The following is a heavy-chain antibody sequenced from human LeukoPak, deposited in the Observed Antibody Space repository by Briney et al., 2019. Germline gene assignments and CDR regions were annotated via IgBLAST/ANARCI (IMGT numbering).Heavy chain of an antibody. CDR1: GYTFTDYY. V-gene: IGHV1-2*02. CDR2: INPKRGVT. D-gene: IGHD4-17*01. CDR3: ARERYYGDYGNAFDV. Sequence: ASVKVSCKASGYTFTDYYIHWMRQAPGQGLEWMGWINPKRGVTTYAQKFQGRVTMTRDTSITTAYMELTRLRSDDTTIYYCARERYYGDYGNAFDVWGQGTKVTVSS. J-gene: IGHJ3*01.